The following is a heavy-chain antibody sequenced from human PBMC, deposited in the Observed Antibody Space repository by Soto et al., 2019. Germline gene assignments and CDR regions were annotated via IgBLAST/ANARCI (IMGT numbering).Heavy chain of an antibody. CDR3: AKGVTDGDYYDRSGLLSAFDN. Sequence: EVQLVESGGGLVQPGRSLRLSCAASGFTFDDYAMHWVRQVPGKGLEWVSGISWSGARIGYADSVKGRFTISRDNAKNSLYLQMDSLRVEDTALYHCAKGVTDGDYYDRSGLLSAFDNWAKGTLVTVSS. CDR2: ISWSGARI. V-gene: IGHV3-9*01. CDR1: GFTFDDYA. J-gene: IGHJ4*02. D-gene: IGHD3-22*01.